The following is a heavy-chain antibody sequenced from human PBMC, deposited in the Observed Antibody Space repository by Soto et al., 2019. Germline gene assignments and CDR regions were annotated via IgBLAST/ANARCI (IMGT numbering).Heavy chain of an antibody. Sequence: QVQLVQSGAEVRQPASSVKVSCKTSGGTFSSYAISWVHQAPGPGLEWMGGIVPIVDTSTYAQKFQGKVTITADESTSTVYMELSSLRSDDTAVYYCVRVVAIPGYPDNWGQGTLVTVSS. J-gene: IGHJ4*02. CDR1: GGTFSSYA. CDR3: VRVVAIPGYPDN. D-gene: IGHD5-12*01. V-gene: IGHV1-69*12. CDR2: IVPIVDTS.